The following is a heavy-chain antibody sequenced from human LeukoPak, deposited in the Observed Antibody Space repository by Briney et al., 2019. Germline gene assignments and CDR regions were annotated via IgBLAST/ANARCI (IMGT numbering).Heavy chain of an antibody. CDR1: GFTVSSNY. Sequence: GGSLRLSCAASGFTVSSNYMSWVRQAPGRGLEWVSVIYSGGSTYYADSVKGRFTISRDNSKNTLFLQMNSLRAGDTAVYYCARDGSYWRYGMDVWGQGTTVTVSS. CDR2: IYSGGST. V-gene: IGHV3-66*01. CDR3: ARDGSYWRYGMDV. J-gene: IGHJ6*02. D-gene: IGHD1-26*01.